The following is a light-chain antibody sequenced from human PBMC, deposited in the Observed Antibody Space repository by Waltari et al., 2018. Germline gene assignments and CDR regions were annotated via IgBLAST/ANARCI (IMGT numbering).Light chain of an antibody. CDR3: QQRDNLPLT. Sequence: DIQMTQSPSSLSASVGGRITITCQASQDIAIYLNWYQLRPGKAPKLLIFDASNLETGVPSRFSGSGSGSDFTFTISSLQPEDIATYYCQQRDNLPLTFGGGTKVEIK. J-gene: IGKJ4*01. CDR2: DAS. CDR1: QDIAIY. V-gene: IGKV1-33*01.